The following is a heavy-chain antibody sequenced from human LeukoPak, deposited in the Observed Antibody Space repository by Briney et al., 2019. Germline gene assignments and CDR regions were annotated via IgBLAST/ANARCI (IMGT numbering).Heavy chain of an antibody. D-gene: IGHD1-26*01. CDR3: AKDHYVYAPKKWELPGGY. Sequence: GGSLRLSCAASGFTFSDYYMSWIRQAPGKGLEWVSYISSSGSTIYYADSVKGRFTISRDNAKNSLYLQMNSLRAEDTAVYYCAKDHYVYAPKKWELPGGYWGQGTLVTVSS. V-gene: IGHV3-11*04. J-gene: IGHJ4*02. CDR2: ISSSGSTI. CDR1: GFTFSDYY.